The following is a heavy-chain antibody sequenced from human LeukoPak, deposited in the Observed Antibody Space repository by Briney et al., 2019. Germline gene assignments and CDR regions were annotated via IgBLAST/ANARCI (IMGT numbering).Heavy chain of an antibody. D-gene: IGHD3-22*01. V-gene: IGHV3-21*01. CDR3: ARGTLGSYYYDSSGYSFFDY. CDR1: GFTFSSYS. CDR2: ISSSSSYI. J-gene: IGHJ4*02. Sequence: GGSLRLSCAASGFTFSSYSMNWVRQAPGKGLEWVSSISSSSSYIYYADSVKGRFTISRDNAKNSLYLQMNSLRAEDTAVYYCARGTLGSYYYDSSGYSFFDYWGQGTLVNVSS.